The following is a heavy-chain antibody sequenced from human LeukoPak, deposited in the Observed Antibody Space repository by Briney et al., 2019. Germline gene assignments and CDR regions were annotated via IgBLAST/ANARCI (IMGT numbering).Heavy chain of an antibody. CDR3: ARHQRIERMRYFDL. J-gene: IGHJ2*01. V-gene: IGHV5-51*01. CDR1: GYSFTSNW. Sequence: GESLKISFKGSGYSFTSNWIAWVRQMPGRGLEWMGIIYPADSSTRYSPSFQDQVTISADRSINTASLQWISLKASVTAMYYCARHQRIERMRYFDLWGRGTLVTVSS. CDR2: IYPADSST. D-gene: IGHD1-1*01.